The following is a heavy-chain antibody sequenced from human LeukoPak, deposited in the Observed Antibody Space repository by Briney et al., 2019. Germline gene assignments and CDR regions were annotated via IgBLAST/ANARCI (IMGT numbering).Heavy chain of an antibody. CDR2: IYYSGST. CDR1: GGSISSYY. J-gene: IGHJ6*03. CDR3: ARAVVVVVPAAIAVGDYYYYYMDV. Sequence: SETLSLTCTVSGGSISSYYWSWIRQPPGKGLEWLGYIYYSGSTNYNPSLKSRVTISVDTSKNQISLKLSSVTAADTAVYYCARAVVVVVPAAIAVGDYYYYYMDVWGKGTTVTVSS. V-gene: IGHV4-59*01. D-gene: IGHD2-2*01.